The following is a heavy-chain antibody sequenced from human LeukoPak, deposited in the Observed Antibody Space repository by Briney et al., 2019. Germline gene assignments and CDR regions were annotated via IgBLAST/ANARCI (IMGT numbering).Heavy chain of an antibody. CDR1: TFDDYA. CDR2: MFYTGST. V-gene: IGHV4-30-4*08. Sequence: TFDDYAMHWIRQPPGKGLEWIGYMFYTGSTYYSPSLKSRVTISVDTSKNQFSLKLSSVTAADTAVYYCARRGYSYAFDYWGQGTLVTVSS. J-gene: IGHJ4*02. D-gene: IGHD5-18*01. CDR3: ARRGYSYAFDY.